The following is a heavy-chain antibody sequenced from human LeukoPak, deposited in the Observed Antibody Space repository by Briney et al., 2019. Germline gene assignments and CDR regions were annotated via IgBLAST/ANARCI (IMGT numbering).Heavy chain of an antibody. D-gene: IGHD2-2*01. V-gene: IGHV3-11*01. CDR2: ISSSGSTI. CDR1: GFTFSDYY. CDR3: ASSRTRSSTHL. Sequence: GGSLRLSCAASGFTFSDYYMSWIRQAPGKGLEWVSYISSSGSTIYYADSVKGRFTISRDNAKNSLYLQMNSLRAEDTAVYYCASSRTRSSTHLWGQGTLVTVSS. J-gene: IGHJ5*02.